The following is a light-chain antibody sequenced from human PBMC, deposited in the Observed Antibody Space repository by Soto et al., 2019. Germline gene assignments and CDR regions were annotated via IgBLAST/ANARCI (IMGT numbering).Light chain of an antibody. V-gene: IGLV2-23*01. CDR1: KNNLGSYDL. CDR2: EAT. J-gene: IGLJ2*01. CDR3: CSLEGSNALVV. Sequence: QSVLTQPASVSGSPGQSITVSCTGTKNNLGSYDLVSWYQKYPDKAPTLLIYEATKRPSGISDRFSGSKSGFTASLTISGLRAEDEADYYCCSLEGSNALVVFGGWTKLTVL.